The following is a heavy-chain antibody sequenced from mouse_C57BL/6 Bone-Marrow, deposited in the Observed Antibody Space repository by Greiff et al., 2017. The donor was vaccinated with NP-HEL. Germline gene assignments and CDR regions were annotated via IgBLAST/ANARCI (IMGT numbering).Heavy chain of an antibody. V-gene: IGHV1-80*01. CDR3: ARLTTVVDFDD. CDR2: IYPGDGDT. Sequence: QVHVKQSGAELVKPGASVKISCKASGYAFSSYWMNWVKQRPGKGLEWIGPIYPGDGDTNYNGKFKGKATLTADKSSSTVYMQLSSLTSEYSAVYFCARLTTVVDFDDWGQGTTLTVSS. CDR1: GYAFSSYW. J-gene: IGHJ2*01. D-gene: IGHD1-1*01.